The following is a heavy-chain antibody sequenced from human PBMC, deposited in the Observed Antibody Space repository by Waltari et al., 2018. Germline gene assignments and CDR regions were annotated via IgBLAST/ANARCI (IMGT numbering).Heavy chain of an antibody. D-gene: IGHD2-15*01. CDR3: AREGEDCSGGSCYSIDFQH. CDR1: GCSISSSSYY. J-gene: IGHJ1*01. V-gene: IGHV4-39*07. Sequence: QLQLQESGPGLVKPSETLSLTCTVSGCSISSSSYYWGWIRQPPGKGLEWIGSLYYSGSTYYNPDLKSRATIAVDTSNNQFSLKLSCVTAADTGVYYCAREGEDCSGGSCYSIDFQHWGQGTLVTVSS. CDR2: LYYSGST.